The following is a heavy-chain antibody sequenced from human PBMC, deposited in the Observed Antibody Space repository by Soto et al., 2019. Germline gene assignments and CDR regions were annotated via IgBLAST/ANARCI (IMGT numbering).Heavy chain of an antibody. CDR1: NDSIRSDNW. CDR3: ARRLIVRGTLGYYDS. CDR2: IFHSGSS. V-gene: IGHV4-4*02. J-gene: IGHJ4*02. Sequence: QVHLQESGPGLVKPSETLSLTCSVSNDSIRSDNWWSWVRQPPVKGLEWIGEIFHSGSSNNNPSLKSRVTISVDKPKNEFSLKLNSVTAADTAVYYCARRLIVRGTLGYYDSWGPGTLGTVSS. D-gene: IGHD3-10*02.